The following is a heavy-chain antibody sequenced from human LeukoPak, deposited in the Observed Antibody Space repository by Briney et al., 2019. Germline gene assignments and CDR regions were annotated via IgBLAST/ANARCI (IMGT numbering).Heavy chain of an antibody. V-gene: IGHV1-18*01. J-gene: IGHJ4*02. Sequence: VASVKVSCKASGYTFTSYGISWVRQAPGQGLEWMGWISAYNGNTNYAQKLQGRVTMTTDTSTSTAYMELRSLRSDDTAVYYCARDPKTYYYGSGSYSHYDYWSQGTLVTVSS. CDR2: ISAYNGNT. D-gene: IGHD3-10*01. CDR1: GYTFTSYG. CDR3: ARDPKTYYYGSGSYSHYDY.